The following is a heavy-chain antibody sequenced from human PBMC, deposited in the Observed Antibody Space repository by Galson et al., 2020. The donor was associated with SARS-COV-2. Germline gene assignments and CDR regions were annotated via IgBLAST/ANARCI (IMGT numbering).Heavy chain of an antibody. V-gene: IGHV1-18*01. CDR1: GYTFINYG. Sequence: GESLKISCKASGYTFINYGIAWVRQAPGQGLEWMGWSSAYNGNTNYAQKLQGRVTMTTDTSTSTAYMELRSLTSDDTAVYYCARDRSPLDSWGQGTLVTVSS. D-gene: IGHD3-16*02. CDR2: SSAYNGNT. J-gene: IGHJ4*02. CDR3: ARDRSPLDS.